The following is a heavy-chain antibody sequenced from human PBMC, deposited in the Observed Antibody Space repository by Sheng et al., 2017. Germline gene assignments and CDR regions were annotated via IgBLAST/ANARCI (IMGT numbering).Heavy chain of an antibody. CDR3: AKGGSYGDYAHNWFDP. J-gene: IGHJ5*02. D-gene: IGHD4-17*01. CDR1: GGSFSGYY. CDR2: INHSGST. Sequence: QVQLQQWGAGLLKPSETLSLTCAVYGGSFSGYYWSWIRQPPGKGLEWIGEINHSGSTNYNPSLKSRVTISVDTSKNQFSLKLSSVTAADTAVYYCAKGGSYGDYAHNWFDPWGQGTLVTVSS. V-gene: IGHV4-34*01.